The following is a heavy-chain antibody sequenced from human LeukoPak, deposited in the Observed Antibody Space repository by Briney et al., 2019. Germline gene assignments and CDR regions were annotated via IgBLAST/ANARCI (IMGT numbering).Heavy chain of an antibody. CDR1: GFNFSGYS. J-gene: IGHJ6*02. Sequence: GESLRLSCAASGFNFSGYSMSWVRQTTGKVLETLCGLGRPGDKKYYADSVKGRFTISRDNSKGTMYLQMNSLRAEDTAIYHCVKDRPCDTCMPMDAWGQGTTVTVSS. D-gene: IGHD2-2*01. V-gene: IGHV3-23*01. CDR3: VKDRPCDTCMPMDA. CDR2: LGRPGDKK.